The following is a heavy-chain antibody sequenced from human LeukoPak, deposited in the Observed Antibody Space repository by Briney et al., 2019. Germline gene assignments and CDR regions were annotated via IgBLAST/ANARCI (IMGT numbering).Heavy chain of an antibody. CDR2: INAGNGNT. V-gene: IGHV1-3*01. D-gene: IGHD1-26*01. J-gene: IGHJ4*02. CDR1: GYTFTSYA. CDR3: AREYSGRYFVY. Sequence: ASVKVSCKASGYTFTSYAMHWVRQAPGQRLEWMGWINAGNGNTKYSHKFQGRVTITRDTSASTAYMELSSLRSEDTAVYYCAREYSGRYFVYWGQGTLVTVSS.